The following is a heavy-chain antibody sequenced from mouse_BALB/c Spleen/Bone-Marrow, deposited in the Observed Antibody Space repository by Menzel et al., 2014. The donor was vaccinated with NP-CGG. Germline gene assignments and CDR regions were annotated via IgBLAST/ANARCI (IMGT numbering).Heavy chain of an antibody. CDR2: IFPGNFYT. V-gene: IGHV1S56*01. CDR1: GYTFTSYY. Sequence: VKLMESGPELVKPGAPVRISCKASGYTFTSYYIHWVKQRPGRGLEWIGWIFPGNFYTKFNENFKGRATLTADKSSSTAYMHLSSLTSEDSAVYFCARDDYDYWGQGTTLTVSS. D-gene: IGHD2-4*01. J-gene: IGHJ2*01. CDR3: ARDDYDY.